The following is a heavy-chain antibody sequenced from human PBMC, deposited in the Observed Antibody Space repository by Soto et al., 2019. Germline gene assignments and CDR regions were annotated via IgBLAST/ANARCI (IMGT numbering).Heavy chain of an antibody. CDR2: IKSKTDGGTT. J-gene: IGHJ5*02. V-gene: IGHV3-15*01. D-gene: IGHD6-13*01. CDR3: TTEAAAPYNWFDP. CDR1: GFTFSNAW. Sequence: EVQLVESGGGLVKPGGSLRLSCAASGFTFSNAWMSWVRQAPGKGLEWVGRIKSKTDGGTTDYAAPVKGRFTISRDDSKNTLYLQMISLKTEDTAVYYCTTEAAAPYNWFDPWGQGTLVTVSS.